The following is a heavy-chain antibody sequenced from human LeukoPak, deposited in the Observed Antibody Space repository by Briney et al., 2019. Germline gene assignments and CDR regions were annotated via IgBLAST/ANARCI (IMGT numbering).Heavy chain of an antibody. D-gene: IGHD3-9*01. CDR1: GFTFDDYG. CDR3: AKVKKVLRYASGFDY. V-gene: IGHV3-23*01. J-gene: IGHJ4*02. CDR2: ISGSGGST. Sequence: GGSLRLSCAASGFTFDDYGMSWVRQAPGKGLEWVSAISGSGGSTYYADSVKGRFTISRDNSKNTLYLQMNSLRAEDTAVYYCAKVKKVLRYASGFDYWGQGTLVTVSS.